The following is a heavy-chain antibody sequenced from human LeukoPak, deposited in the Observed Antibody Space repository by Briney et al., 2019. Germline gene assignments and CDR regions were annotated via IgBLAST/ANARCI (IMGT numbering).Heavy chain of an antibody. CDR2: ISGSGGST. CDR1: GFTLSSYA. J-gene: IGHJ6*02. Sequence: GGSLRLSCAASGFTLSSYAMSWVRQAPGKGLEWVSAISGSGGSTYYADSVKGRFTISRDNSKNTLYLQMNSLRAEDTAVYYCAKIAYGSGSYEDYYYYYGMDVWGQGTTVTVSS. CDR3: AKIAYGSGSYEDYYYYYGMDV. V-gene: IGHV3-23*01. D-gene: IGHD3-10*01.